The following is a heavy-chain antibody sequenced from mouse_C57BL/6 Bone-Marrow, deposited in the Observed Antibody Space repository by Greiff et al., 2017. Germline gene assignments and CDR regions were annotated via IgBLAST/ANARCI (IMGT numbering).Heavy chain of an antibody. CDR1: GFNIKDDY. J-gene: IGHJ1*03. Sequence: EVQLQQSGAELVRPGASVKLSCTASGFNIKDDYMHWVKQRPEQGLEWIGWIYPENGDTEYASKFQGKATIKADTSSNTAYLQLSSLTAEDTAVYYCTTATVVPYWYFDVWGTGTTVTVSS. D-gene: IGHD1-1*01. CDR2: IYPENGDT. V-gene: IGHV14-4*01. CDR3: TTATVVPYWYFDV.